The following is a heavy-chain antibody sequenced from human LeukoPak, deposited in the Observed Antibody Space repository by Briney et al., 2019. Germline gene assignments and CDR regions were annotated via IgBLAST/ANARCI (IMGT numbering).Heavy chain of an antibody. CDR2: IIHSGST. Sequence: PSETLSLTCAVYGGSFSSYPWTWIRQPPGKGLEWIGQIIHSGSTKHNPSLNGRVTMSVDTSKNQFSLKLTSVTAADTAVYYCARGAPGYWGQGTLVTVSS. CDR3: ARGAPGY. J-gene: IGHJ4*02. D-gene: IGHD4/OR15-4a*01. V-gene: IGHV4-34*12. CDR1: GGSFSSYP.